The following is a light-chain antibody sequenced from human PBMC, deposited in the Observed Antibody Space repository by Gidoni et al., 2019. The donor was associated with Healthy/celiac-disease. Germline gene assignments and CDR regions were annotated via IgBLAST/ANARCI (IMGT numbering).Light chain of an antibody. V-gene: IGKV1-39*01. CDR2: AAY. J-gene: IGKJ2*01. CDR1: QSISSY. Sequence: DIQMTQSPSSLSASVGDRVTITCRASQSISSYLNWYQQKPGKAPKLLIYAAYSLQSGVPSRFSGSGSGTDFTLTIRSLQPEDFATYYCQQSYSTPPTFGQGTKLEIK. CDR3: QQSYSTPPT.